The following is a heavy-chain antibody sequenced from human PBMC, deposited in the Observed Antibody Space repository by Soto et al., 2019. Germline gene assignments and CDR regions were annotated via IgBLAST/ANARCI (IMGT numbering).Heavy chain of an antibody. CDR1: GYTFTSYD. J-gene: IGHJ6*02. Sequence: ASVKVSCKASGYTFTSYDINWVRQATGQGLEWMGWMNPNSGNTGYAQKFQGRVTMTRNTSISTAYMELSSLRSEDTAVYCCARGSWEPPLYYYYGMDVWGQGTTVTVSS. CDR2: MNPNSGNT. D-gene: IGHD1-26*01. CDR3: ARGSWEPPLYYYYGMDV. V-gene: IGHV1-8*01.